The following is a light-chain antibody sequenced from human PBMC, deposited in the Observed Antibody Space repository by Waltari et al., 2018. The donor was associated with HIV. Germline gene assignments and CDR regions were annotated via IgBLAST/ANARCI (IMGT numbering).Light chain of an antibody. V-gene: IGKV3-15*01. CDR1: QSVNSH. J-gene: IGKJ2*01. Sequence: EVVMTQSPVTLSVSRGERVTLSCGASQSVNSHLAWYQHKPGQAPRLLIYGASTRATGIPARFSGSGSGTEFSLTISSLQSEDFAVYYCQQYNNWPPYTFGQGTKLEIK. CDR3: QQYNNWPPYT. CDR2: GAS.